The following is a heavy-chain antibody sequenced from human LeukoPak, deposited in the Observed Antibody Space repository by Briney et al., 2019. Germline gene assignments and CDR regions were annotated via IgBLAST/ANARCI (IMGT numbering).Heavy chain of an antibody. J-gene: IGHJ4*02. CDR2: IFYSGST. CDR1: GGSISNYY. V-gene: IGHV4-59*01. D-gene: IGHD2-2*02. Sequence: SETLSLTCTVSGGSISNYYWTWIRQPPGKGLEWIGYIFYSGSTNYNPSLKSRVTISVDTSKNQFSLKLSSVTAADTAVYYCAGGFCSNTRCYKEMATILPDYWGQGTLVTVSS. CDR3: AGGFCSNTRCYKEMATILPDY.